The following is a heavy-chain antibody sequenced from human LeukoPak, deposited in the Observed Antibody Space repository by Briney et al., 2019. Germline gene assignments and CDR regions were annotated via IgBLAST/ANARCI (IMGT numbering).Heavy chain of an antibody. Sequence: ASVKVSCKASGYTFTSYGISWVRQAPGQGLEWMGWISAYNGNTNYAQKLQGRVTMTTDTSTSTAYMELRSLRSDDTAVYYCARSRAMIVVAKWDYWGQGTLVTVSS. CDR1: GYTFTSYG. D-gene: IGHD3-22*01. CDR2: ISAYNGNT. J-gene: IGHJ4*02. V-gene: IGHV1-18*01. CDR3: ARSRAMIVVAKWDY.